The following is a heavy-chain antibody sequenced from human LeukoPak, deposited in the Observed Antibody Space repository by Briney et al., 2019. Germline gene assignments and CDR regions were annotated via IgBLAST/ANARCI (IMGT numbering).Heavy chain of an antibody. CDR1: GYTFTSYA. V-gene: IGHV7-4-1*02. D-gene: IGHD3-10*01. J-gene: IGHJ6*02. CDR2: INTNTGNP. CDR3: ARESVGVITMVRDPLDV. Sequence: ASVKVSCKASGYTFTSYAMNWVRQAPGQGLEWMGWINTNTGNPTYAQGFTGRFAFSLDTSVSTAYLQTSSLKAEDTAVYYCARESVGVITMVRDPLDVWGQGTTVTVSS.